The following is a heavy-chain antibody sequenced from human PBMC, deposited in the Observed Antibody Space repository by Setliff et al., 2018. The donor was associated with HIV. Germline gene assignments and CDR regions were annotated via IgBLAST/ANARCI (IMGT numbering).Heavy chain of an antibody. CDR2: ISGSADGA. CDR3: AKASSRYGPFDY. V-gene: IGHV3-23*01. D-gene: IGHD2-2*01. CDR1: GGSISSGVYY. J-gene: IGHJ4*02. Sequence: ETLSLTCTVSGGSISSGVYYWSWIRHHPGKGLEWVSVISGSADGAYYADSVKGRFTISRDNSKNTLYLQMNSLRAEDTAVYYCAKASSRYGPFDYWGQGTLVTVSS.